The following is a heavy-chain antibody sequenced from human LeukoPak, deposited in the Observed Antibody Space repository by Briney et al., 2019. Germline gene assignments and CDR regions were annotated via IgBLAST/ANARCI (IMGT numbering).Heavy chain of an antibody. V-gene: IGHV3-23*01. D-gene: IGHD6-13*01. CDR2: ISAGGGSP. CDR3: AKDGGIAEAGGWFDP. CDR1: GFTFSIYA. J-gene: IGHJ5*02. Sequence: GGSLRLSYAASGFTFSIYAMSWVRQAPGKGLEWVSVISAGGGSPYYADSVKGRFTISRDNSKNTLYLQMNSLRAEDTAVYYCAKDGGIAEAGGWFDPWGQGTLVTVSS.